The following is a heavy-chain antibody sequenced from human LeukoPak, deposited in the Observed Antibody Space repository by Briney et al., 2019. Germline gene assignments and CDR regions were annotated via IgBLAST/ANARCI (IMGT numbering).Heavy chain of an antibody. V-gene: IGHV4-34*01. J-gene: IGHJ4*02. D-gene: IGHD6-19*01. CDR2: INHSGST. Sequence: SETLSLTCAVYGGSFSGYYWSWIRQPPGKGLEWIGEINHSGSTNYNPSLKSRVTISVDTSKNQFSLKLSSVTAADTAVYYCARSIAGSGPLDYWGQGTLVTVSS. CDR1: GGSFSGYY. CDR3: ARSIAGSGPLDY.